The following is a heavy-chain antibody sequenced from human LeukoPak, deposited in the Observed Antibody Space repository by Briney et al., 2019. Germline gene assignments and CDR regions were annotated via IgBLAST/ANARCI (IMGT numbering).Heavy chain of an antibody. V-gene: IGHV4-31*03. CDR1: GSSISSGGYY. J-gene: IGHJ4*02. CDR2: IYYSGST. CDR3: ASQTMTTADC. Sequence: SETLSLTCTVSGSSISSGGYYWSWIRQHPGKGLEWIGYIYYSGSTYYNPSLKSRVTISVDTSKNQFSLNLSSVTAADTAVYYCASQTMTTADCWGQGTLVTVSS. D-gene: IGHD4-17*01.